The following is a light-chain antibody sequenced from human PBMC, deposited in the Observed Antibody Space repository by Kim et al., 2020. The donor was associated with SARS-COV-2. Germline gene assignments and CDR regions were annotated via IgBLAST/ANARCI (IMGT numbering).Light chain of an antibody. CDR2: AYD. V-gene: IGLV1-44*01. Sequence: GPRVPFSSSGSNSNIVSNSVNWHQQFPGMAPKLLTYAYDQHFSGLPARFSPSKSGPLDSLAHSGLQSDDEAVCCCAAWDVSLNGSVFGGGAQLTVL. CDR1: NSNIVSNS. CDR3: AAWDVSLNGSV. J-gene: IGLJ2*01.